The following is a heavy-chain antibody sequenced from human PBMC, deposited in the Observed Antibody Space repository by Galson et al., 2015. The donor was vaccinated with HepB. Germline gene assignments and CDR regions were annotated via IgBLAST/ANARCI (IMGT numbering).Heavy chain of an antibody. D-gene: IGHD5-12*01. J-gene: IGHJ3*02. CDR1: GFTFSDYY. CDR2: ISSSGSTI. V-gene: IGHV3-11*01. Sequence: SLRLSCAASGFTFSDYYMRWLRQAPGKGLEWVSYISSSGSTIYYADSVKGRFTISRDNAKNSLYLQMNSLRAEDTAVYYCARALMAVATDAFDIWGQGTMVTVSS. CDR3: ARALMAVATDAFDI.